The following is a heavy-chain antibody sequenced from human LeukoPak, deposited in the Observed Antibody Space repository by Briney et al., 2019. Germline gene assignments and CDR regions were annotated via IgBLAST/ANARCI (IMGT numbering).Heavy chain of an antibody. CDR3: ARGDDILTGYYNGADY. J-gene: IGHJ4*02. D-gene: IGHD3-9*01. V-gene: IGHV4-59*01. CDR2: IYYSGST. Sequence: PSETLSLTCTVSGGSISSYYWSWIRQPPGKGLEWLGYIYYSGSTNYNPSLKSRVTISVDTSKNQFSLKLSSVTAADTAVYYCARGDDILTGYYNGADYWGQGTLVTVSS. CDR1: GGSISSYY.